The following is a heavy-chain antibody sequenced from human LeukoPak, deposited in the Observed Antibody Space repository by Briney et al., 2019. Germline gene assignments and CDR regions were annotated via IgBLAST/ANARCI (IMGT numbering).Heavy chain of an antibody. CDR3: ARDRDLERVSSGYFDY. V-gene: IGHV3-21*01. J-gene: IGHJ4*02. CDR2: ISSSSSYI. D-gene: IGHD6-19*01. Sequence: GGSLRLSCAASGFTFSTYSMNWVRQAPGKGLERVASISSSSSYIYYADSVKGRFTISRDNAKNSVYLQMNSLRAEDTAVYCCARDRDLERVSSGYFDYWGQGTLVTVSS. CDR1: GFTFSTYS.